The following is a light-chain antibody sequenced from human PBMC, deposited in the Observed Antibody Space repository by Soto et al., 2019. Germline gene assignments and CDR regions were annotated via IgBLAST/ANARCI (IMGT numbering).Light chain of an antibody. Sequence: QSALTQPASVSGSPGQSITISCTGTSSDVGGYNYVSWCQQHPGKAPKLMIYDVSNRPSGVSNRFSGSKSGNTASLTISGLQAEDEADYYCSSYTISGTYVFGTGTKVTVL. CDR1: SSDVGGYNY. V-gene: IGLV2-14*01. J-gene: IGLJ1*01. CDR3: SSYTISGTYV. CDR2: DVS.